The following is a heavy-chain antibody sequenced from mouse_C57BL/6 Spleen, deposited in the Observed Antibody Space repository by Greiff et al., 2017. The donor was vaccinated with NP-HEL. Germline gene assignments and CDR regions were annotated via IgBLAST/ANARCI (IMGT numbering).Heavy chain of an antibody. Sequence: QVHVKQSGAELVKPGASVKISCKASGYAFSSYWMNWVKQRPGKGLEWIGQIYPGDGDTNYNGKFKGKATLTADKSSSTAYMQLSSLTSEDSAVYFCARFYYGRSYAMDYWGQGTSVTVSS. D-gene: IGHD1-1*01. V-gene: IGHV1-80*01. CDR1: GYAFSSYW. J-gene: IGHJ4*01. CDR2: IYPGDGDT. CDR3: ARFYYGRSYAMDY.